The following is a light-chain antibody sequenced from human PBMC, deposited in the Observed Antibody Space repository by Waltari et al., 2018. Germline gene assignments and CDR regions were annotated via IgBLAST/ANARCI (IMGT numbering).Light chain of an antibody. CDR1: QSISTY. V-gene: IGKV1-39*01. J-gene: IGKJ4*01. Sequence: DIQMTQSPSSLSASVGDRVTITCRASQSISTYLNWYLQKPGKAPNHLIYAASSLQSGVPSRFSGSGSGTDFTLTISSLQPEDFATYYWQQSYSPLTFGGGTKVEIK. CDR2: AAS. CDR3: QQSYSPLT.